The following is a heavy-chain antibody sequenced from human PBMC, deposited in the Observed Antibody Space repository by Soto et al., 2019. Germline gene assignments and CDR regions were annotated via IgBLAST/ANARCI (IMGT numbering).Heavy chain of an antibody. J-gene: IGHJ4*02. CDR1: GYTFTSYG. CDR3: ARDRGSYALDS. Sequence: QVQLVQSGAEVKKPGASVKVSCKASGYTFTSYGISWVRQAPGQGLEWMGWISADNGNTNYAQKLQGRVTMTTDTSTSTAHMELRSLRSDDRAVYYCARDRGSYALDSWGKGPRVTVSS. CDR2: ISADNGNT. V-gene: IGHV1-18*01. D-gene: IGHD1-26*01.